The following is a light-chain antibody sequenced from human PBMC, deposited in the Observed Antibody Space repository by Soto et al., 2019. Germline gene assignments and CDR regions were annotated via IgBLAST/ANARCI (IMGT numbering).Light chain of an antibody. Sequence: DIQMTQSPSTLSASVVDIVSISCRASQSIGGSLAWYQQKPGKAPYLLISDVSSLERGVPSRFSGSGSGTEFTLTIRSMQPDDFATYYCQQYKSYSTWTCGQGTKGDI. J-gene: IGKJ1*01. CDR3: QQYKSYSTWT. CDR2: DVS. V-gene: IGKV1-5*01. CDR1: QSIGGS.